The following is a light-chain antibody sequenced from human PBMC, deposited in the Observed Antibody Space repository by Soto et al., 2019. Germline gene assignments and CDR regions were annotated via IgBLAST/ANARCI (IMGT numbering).Light chain of an antibody. V-gene: IGKV1-5*03. J-gene: IGKJ1*01. CDR1: QTISSW. CDR3: QHYNSYSEA. CDR2: KAS. Sequence: EIQVTQAHSTLCGSVGDRVTNICGASQTISSWLAWYQQKPGKAPKLLIYKASTLKSGVPSRFSGSGSGTEFTLTISSLQPDDFATYYCQHYNSYSEAFGQGTKVDIK.